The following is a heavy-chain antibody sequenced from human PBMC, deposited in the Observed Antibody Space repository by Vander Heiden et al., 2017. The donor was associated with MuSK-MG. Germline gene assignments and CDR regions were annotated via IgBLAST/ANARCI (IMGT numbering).Heavy chain of an antibody. CDR3: AKDPGRRFDFWGGWANYMDV. CDR1: GLTFSSHA. CDR2: ISATGFMT. V-gene: IGHV3-23*01. Sequence: EVQLLESGGDLVQPGGSLRLSCVASGLTFSSHAISWVRQAPGKGLDWVSAISATGFMTYYADSVKGRFTISRDNSKNTLYLQMNSLRVEDTATYYCAKDPGRRFDFWGGWANYMDVWGKGTTVTVSS. D-gene: IGHD3-3*01. J-gene: IGHJ6*03.